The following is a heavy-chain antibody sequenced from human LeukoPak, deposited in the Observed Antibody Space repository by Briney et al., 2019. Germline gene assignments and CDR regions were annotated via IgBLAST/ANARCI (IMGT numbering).Heavy chain of an antibody. CDR2: INHSGST. D-gene: IGHD4-17*01. J-gene: IGHJ3*01. Sequence: SETLSLTCAVYGGSFSGYYWSWIRQPPGKGLEWIGEINHSGSTNYNPSLKSRVTISVDTSKNQFSLKLSSVTAADTAVYFCARWTTVITPNAFDVWGQGTVVTVSS. CDR1: GGSFSGYY. CDR3: ARWTTVITPNAFDV. V-gene: IGHV4-34*01.